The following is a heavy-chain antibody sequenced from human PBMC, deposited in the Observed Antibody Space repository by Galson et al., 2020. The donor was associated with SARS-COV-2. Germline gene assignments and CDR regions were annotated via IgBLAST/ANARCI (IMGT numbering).Heavy chain of an antibody. Sequence: SETLSLTCAVYGGSFSGYSWTWIRQSPGKGLEWIGEINSGGNNKYSPSLRSRVAVSVDTSKNQFSLTLRSVTAADTALYFCARGHRGVVPSPVLGLGPFYSYYYMDVWGKGTTVTVSS. CDR1: GGSFSGYS. V-gene: IGHV4-34*01. J-gene: IGHJ6*03. CDR2: INSGGNN. D-gene: IGHD2-2*01. CDR3: ARGHRGVVPSPVLGLGPFYSYYYMDV.